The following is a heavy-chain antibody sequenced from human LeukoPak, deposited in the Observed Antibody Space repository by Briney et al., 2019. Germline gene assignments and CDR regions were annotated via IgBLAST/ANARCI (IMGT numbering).Heavy chain of an antibody. D-gene: IGHD6-13*01. Sequence: PSQTPSLTCTVSGGSISSGGYYWSWIRQHPGKGLEWIGYIYYSGSTYYNPSLKSRVTISVDTSKNQFSLKLSSVTAADTAVYYCARTIAAAGTPYYFDYWGQGTLVTVSS. CDR2: IYYSGST. CDR1: GGSISSGGYY. J-gene: IGHJ4*02. CDR3: ARTIAAAGTPYYFDY. V-gene: IGHV4-31*03.